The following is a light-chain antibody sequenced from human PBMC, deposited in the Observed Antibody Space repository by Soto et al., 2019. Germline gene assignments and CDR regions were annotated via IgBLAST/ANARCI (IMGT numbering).Light chain of an antibody. CDR3: ASWDSSLTAGV. J-gene: IGLJ2*01. CDR2: EDN. Sequence: QSVLTQPPSVSAAPGQRVTISCSGISSNIGNNYVSWYQQLPGTAPKLLIYEDNKRPSGIPDRFSGSKSGTSATLGITGLQTGDEADYYCASWDSSLTAGVFGGGTKLTV. V-gene: IGLV1-51*02. CDR1: SSNIGNNY.